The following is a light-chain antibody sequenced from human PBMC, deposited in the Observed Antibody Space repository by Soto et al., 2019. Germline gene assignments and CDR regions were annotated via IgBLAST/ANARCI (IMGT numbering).Light chain of an antibody. Sequence: QSVLTQPPSVSGAPGQRVTVSCSGGGTNIGAAYDVQWYQQLPGRAPKLLIYASTTRPSGVPDRFSGSRSGNTASLTISGLQAEDEADYYCCSYAGSYVFGTGTKLTVL. CDR3: CSYAGSYV. CDR1: GTNIGAAYD. V-gene: IGLV1-40*01. CDR2: AST. J-gene: IGLJ1*01.